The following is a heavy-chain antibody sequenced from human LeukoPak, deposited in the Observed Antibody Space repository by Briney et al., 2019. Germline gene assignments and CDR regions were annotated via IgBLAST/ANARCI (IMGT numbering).Heavy chain of an antibody. CDR1: GYTFTSYD. CDR3: ARVSQWLDSGSNYYYYGMDV. V-gene: IGHV1-8*01. J-gene: IGHJ6*02. D-gene: IGHD6-19*01. CDR2: MNPNSGNT. Sequence: ASVKVSCKASGYTFTSYDINWVRQATGQGLEWMGWMNPNSGNTGYAQKLQGRVTMTTDTSTSTAYMELRSLRSDDTAVYYCARVSQWLDSGSNYYYYGMDVWGQGTTVTVSS.